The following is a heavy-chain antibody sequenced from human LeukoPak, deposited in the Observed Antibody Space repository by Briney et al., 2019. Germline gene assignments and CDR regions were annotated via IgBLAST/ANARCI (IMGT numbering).Heavy chain of an antibody. CDR2: IKQDGSDK. V-gene: IGHV3-7*04. J-gene: IGHJ4*02. CDR3: ARDCYATGSHGD. D-gene: IGHD3-10*01. CDR1: GSTFGSHW. Sequence: PGGSLRLSCAASGSTFGSHWMTWVRQAPGKGLEWVANIKQDGSDKYYVDSVRGRFTISRDNAKNSLFLQMNSLRVEDTAVYYCARDCYATGSHGDWGQGTLVTVSS.